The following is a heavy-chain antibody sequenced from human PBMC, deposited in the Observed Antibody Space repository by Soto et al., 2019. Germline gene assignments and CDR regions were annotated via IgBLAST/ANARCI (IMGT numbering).Heavy chain of an antibody. CDR2: VDGSGADT. CDR1: GFTFSSHA. V-gene: IGHV3-23*01. CDR3: AKESVAAAYAATSAFDL. J-gene: IGHJ4*02. D-gene: IGHD2-8*01. Sequence: GGSLRLSCAASGFTFSSHAMGWLRQAPGTEPEWVAFVDGSGADTSYADSVKGRFTISRDNSENSLYLHMNSLRAEDSGRYFCAKESVAAAYAATSAFDLWGQGTLVTVSS.